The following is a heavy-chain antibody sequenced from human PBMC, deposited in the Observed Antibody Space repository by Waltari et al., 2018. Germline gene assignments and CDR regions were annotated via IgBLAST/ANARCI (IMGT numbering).Heavy chain of an antibody. CDR1: GYTLRSFD. CDR2: VNPISGNS. J-gene: IGHJ4*02. CDR3: ARAIRNELISDF. D-gene: IGHD1-1*01. Sequence: QVQLVQSGAEVKKPGASVRVYCKASGYTLRSFDISWVRQAPGQGLAWVGWVNPISGNSNSGQRFRGRVAMTTDSSVNTAHLELNSLTSEDTAVYYCARAIRNELISDFWGQGTLVAVSS. V-gene: IGHV1-8*02.